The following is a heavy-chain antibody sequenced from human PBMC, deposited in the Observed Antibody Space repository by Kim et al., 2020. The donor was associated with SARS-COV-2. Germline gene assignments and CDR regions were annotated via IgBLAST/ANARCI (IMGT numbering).Heavy chain of an antibody. J-gene: IGHJ4*02. CDR3: AKDARDGYNLIRGIDY. D-gene: IGHD5-12*01. Sequence: SVRSRFTISRDNSKNTLYLQMNSLRAEDTAVYYCAKDARDGYNLIRGIDYWGQGTLVTVSS. V-gene: IGHV3-30*02.